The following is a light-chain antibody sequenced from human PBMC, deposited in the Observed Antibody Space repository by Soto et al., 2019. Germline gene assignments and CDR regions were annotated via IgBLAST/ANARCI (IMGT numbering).Light chain of an antibody. J-gene: IGLJ1*01. CDR3: SSYTSGTTLFV. CDR2: EVS. CDR1: SSDVGGYSY. Sequence: QSALTQPASVSGSPGQSITISRTGTSSDVGGYSYVSWYQQHPGKAPKLMIYEVSNRPSGVSNRFSGSKSGNTASLTISGLQAEDEADYYCSSYTSGTTLFVFGTGTKVTVL. V-gene: IGLV2-14*01.